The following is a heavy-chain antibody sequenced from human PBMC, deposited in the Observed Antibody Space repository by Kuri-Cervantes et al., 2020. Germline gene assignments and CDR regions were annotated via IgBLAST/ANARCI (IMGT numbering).Heavy chain of an antibody. J-gene: IGHJ4*02. CDR2: ISGSGITI. D-gene: IGHD3-16*01. V-gene: IGHV3-11*01. CDR3: ARSKPFGEPYFDN. Sequence: GESLKISCAASGFSFSDYYMNWIRQAPGKGLEWVSYISGSGITIYYADSVKGRFTISRDNAKNSLYLQMNSLRAEDTAVYYCARSKPFGEPYFDNWGQGTLVTVSS. CDR1: GFSFSDYY.